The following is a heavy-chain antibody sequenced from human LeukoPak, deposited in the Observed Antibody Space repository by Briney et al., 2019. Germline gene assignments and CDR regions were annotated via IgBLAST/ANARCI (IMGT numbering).Heavy chain of an antibody. Sequence: PSETLSLTCTVSGGSISSYYWSWIRQPPGKGLEWIGYIYYSGSTNYNPSLKSRVTISVDTSKNQFSLKLSSVTAADTAVYYCARKYSSSWSFDYWGQGTLVTVSS. CDR1: GGSISSYY. J-gene: IGHJ4*02. CDR3: ARKYSSSWSFDY. D-gene: IGHD6-13*01. CDR2: IYYSGST. V-gene: IGHV4-59*01.